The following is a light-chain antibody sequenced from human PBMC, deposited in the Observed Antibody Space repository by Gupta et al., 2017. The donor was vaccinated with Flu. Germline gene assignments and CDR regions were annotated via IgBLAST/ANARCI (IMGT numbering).Light chain of an antibody. J-gene: IGKJ4*01. Sequence: GTLSLSPGEGATLSCRASQSVSNNYLSWFQKKPGPAPRLLIYNAYNRATGIPDRFSGSGSGTDFTLTISRLEPEDCAVYYCHQHAIAPLTFGGGTKVEIK. CDR1: QSVSNNY. CDR2: NAY. V-gene: IGKV3-20*01. CDR3: HQHAIAPLT.